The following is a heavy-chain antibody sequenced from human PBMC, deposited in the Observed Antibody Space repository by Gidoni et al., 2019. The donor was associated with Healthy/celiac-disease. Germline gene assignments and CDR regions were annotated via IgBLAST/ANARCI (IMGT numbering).Heavy chain of an antibody. D-gene: IGHD3-10*01. J-gene: IGHJ5*02. Sequence: QLQLQESGPGLVKPSETLSLTCTVPGGSISSSSYYWGWIRQPPGKGLGWIGSIYYSGSTYSTPSLKSRVTISVDTSKNQFSLKLSSVTAADTAVYYCARSGITMVRGVIEWFDPWGQGTLVTVSS. CDR2: IYYSGST. CDR3: ARSGITMVRGVIEWFDP. V-gene: IGHV4-39*01. CDR1: GGSISSSSYY.